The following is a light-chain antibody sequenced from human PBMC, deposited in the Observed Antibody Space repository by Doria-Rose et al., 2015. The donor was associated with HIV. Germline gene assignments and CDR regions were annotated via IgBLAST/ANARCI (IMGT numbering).Light chain of an antibody. J-gene: IGKJ3*01. CDR1: QSLLYTSKNY. Sequence: DIRVTQSPESLGMSLGERATFNCKSNQSLLYTSKNYLAGYQQKPGQPPKLLIYWASTRQSGVPARFSGGGSGTDFTPTISSLEAEDVAVYYCQQYYDTPSFGPGATVDIK. CDR3: QQYYDTPS. V-gene: IGKV4-1*01. CDR2: WAS.